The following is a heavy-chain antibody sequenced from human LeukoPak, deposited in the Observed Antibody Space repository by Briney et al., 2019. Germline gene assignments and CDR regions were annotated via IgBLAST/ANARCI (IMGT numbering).Heavy chain of an antibody. Sequence: SVKVSCKASGGTFSSHAISWVRQAPGQGLEWMGRIIPIFGTANYAQKFQGRVTITTDESTSTAYMELSSLRSEDTAVYYCARVGAFRSYYFDYWGQGTLVTVSS. J-gene: IGHJ4*02. CDR2: IIPIFGTA. CDR3: ARVGAFRSYYFDY. CDR1: GGTFSSHA. V-gene: IGHV1-69*05. D-gene: IGHD1-26*01.